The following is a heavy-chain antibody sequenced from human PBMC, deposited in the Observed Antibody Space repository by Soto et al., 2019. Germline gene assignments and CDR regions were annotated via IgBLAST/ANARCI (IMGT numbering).Heavy chain of an antibody. V-gene: IGHV1-8*01. J-gene: IGHJ4*02. CDR1: GYTFTSYD. CDR3: ARESYGLPY. Sequence: QVQLVQSGAEVKKPGASVKVSCKASGYTFTSYDINWVRQATGQGLEWMGWMNPNSGNTGYAQKLHGSVTMTRNTSRSTAYMELSSLRFEDTAVYYCARESYGLPYWGQGTLVTVSS. D-gene: IGHD5-18*01. CDR2: MNPNSGNT.